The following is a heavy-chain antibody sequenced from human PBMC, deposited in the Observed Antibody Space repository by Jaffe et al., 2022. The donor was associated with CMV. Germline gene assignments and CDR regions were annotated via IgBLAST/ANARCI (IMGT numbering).Heavy chain of an antibody. Sequence: QVQLVESGGGVVQPGRSLRLSCAASGFTFSSYGMHWVRQAPGKGLEWVAVISYDGSNKYYADSVKGRFTISRDNSKNTLYLQMNSLRAEDTAVYYCVGDILTHDYWGQGTLVTVSS. CDR3: VGDILTHDY. CDR2: ISYDGSNK. D-gene: IGHD3-9*01. V-gene: IGHV3-30*03. CDR1: GFTFSSYG. J-gene: IGHJ4*02.